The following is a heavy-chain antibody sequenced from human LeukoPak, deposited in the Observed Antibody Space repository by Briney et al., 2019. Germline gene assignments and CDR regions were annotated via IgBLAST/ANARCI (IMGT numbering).Heavy chain of an antibody. V-gene: IGHV4-61*02. D-gene: IGHD3-22*01. CDR3: VGGYYDSSGYPMGDFDY. CDR1: GGSISSSSYY. Sequence: PSETLSLTCTVSGGSISSSSYYWGWIRQPAGKGLEWIGRIYTSGSTNYNPSLKSRVTISVDKSKNQFSLKLSSVTAADTAVYYCVGGYYDSSGYPMGDFDYWGQGTLVTVSS. CDR2: IYTSGST. J-gene: IGHJ4*02.